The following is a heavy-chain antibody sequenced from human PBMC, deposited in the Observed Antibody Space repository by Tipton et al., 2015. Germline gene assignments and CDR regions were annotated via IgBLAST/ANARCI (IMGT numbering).Heavy chain of an antibody. CDR1: GFTFDTYT. Sequence: SLRLSCAVSGFTFDTYTMNWVRQAPGKGLEWVSSISGGSTYIFYADSVKGRFIISRDNSKNTLYLQTNSLRAEDTAVYYCAKQMFLFDSSGYFDYWGQGTLVTVST. D-gene: IGHD3-22*01. CDR3: AKQMFLFDSSGYFDY. V-gene: IGHV3-21*01. CDR2: ISGGSTYI. J-gene: IGHJ4*02.